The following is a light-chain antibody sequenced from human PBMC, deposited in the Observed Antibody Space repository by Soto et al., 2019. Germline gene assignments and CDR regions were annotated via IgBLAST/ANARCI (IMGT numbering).Light chain of an antibody. CDR1: SSDLGRYNY. Sequence: QSALTQPASVSGSPGQSIAISCTGTSSDLGRYNYVSWYQQYLGKAPKLIIYDVSSRPSGVSNRFSGSKSGNTASLTISGLQAEDEADYYCRSYTSTTTEVFGTGTKVTVL. CDR3: RSYTSTTTEV. J-gene: IGLJ1*01. CDR2: DVS. V-gene: IGLV2-14*03.